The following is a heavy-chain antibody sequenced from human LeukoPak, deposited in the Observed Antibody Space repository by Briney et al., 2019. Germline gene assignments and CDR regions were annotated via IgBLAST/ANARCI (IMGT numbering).Heavy chain of an antibody. CDR3: ATELDGQTTVTTFDY. D-gene: IGHD4-17*01. CDR2: IKQDGSEK. Sequence: GGSLRLSCAASGFTFSSYWMSWVRQAPGKGLEWVANIKQDGSEKYYVDSVKGRFTISRDNAKNSLYLQMNRLGAEDTAVYYCATELDGQTTVTTFDYWGQGTLVTVSS. J-gene: IGHJ4*02. V-gene: IGHV3-7*01. CDR1: GFTFSSYW.